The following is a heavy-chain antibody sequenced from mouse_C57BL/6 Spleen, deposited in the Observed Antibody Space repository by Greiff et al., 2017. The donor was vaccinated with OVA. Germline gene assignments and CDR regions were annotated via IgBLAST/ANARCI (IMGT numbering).Heavy chain of an antibody. CDR2: IYPGDGAT. D-gene: IGHD2-2*01. J-gene: IGHJ2*01. V-gene: IGHV1-82*01. Sequence: VKLQESGPELVKPGASVKISCKASGYAFSSSWMNWVKQRPGKGLEWIGRIYPGDGATNYNGKFKGKATLTADKSSSTAYMQLSSLTSEDSAVYFCARKAYGYDFDYWGQGTTLTVSS. CDR3: ARKAYGYDFDY. CDR1: GYAFSSSW.